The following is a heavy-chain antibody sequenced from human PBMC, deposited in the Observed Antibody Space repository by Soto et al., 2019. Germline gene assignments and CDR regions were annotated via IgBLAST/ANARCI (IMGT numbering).Heavy chain of an antibody. V-gene: IGHV3-23*01. CDR1: GFTFSSYA. CDR2: ISGSGGST. D-gene: IGHD3-3*01. J-gene: IGHJ4*02. CDR3: AKADYYDFWSGYSSFDY. Sequence: PGGSLRLSCAASGFTFSSYAMSWVRQAPGKGLEWVSAISGSGGSTYYADSVKGRFTISRDNSKNTLYLQMNSLRAEDTAVYYCAKADYYDFWSGYSSFDYWGQGILVTVSS.